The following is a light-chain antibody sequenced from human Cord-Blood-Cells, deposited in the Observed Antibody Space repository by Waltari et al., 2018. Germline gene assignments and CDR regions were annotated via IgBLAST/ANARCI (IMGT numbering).Light chain of an antibody. J-gene: IGLJ3*02. V-gene: IGLV2-11*01. Sequence: QSALTQPRSVSGSPGQSVTISCPGTSSDVGGYNTVSWYQQHPGKAPKLMFYDVSKRPSGVPDRFSGSKSGNTASLTISGLQAEDEADYYCCSYAGSYSWVFGGGTKLTVL. CDR2: DVS. CDR1: SSDVGGYNT. CDR3: CSYAGSYSWV.